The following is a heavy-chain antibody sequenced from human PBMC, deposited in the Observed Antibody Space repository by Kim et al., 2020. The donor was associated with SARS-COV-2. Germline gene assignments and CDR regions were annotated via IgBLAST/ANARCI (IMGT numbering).Heavy chain of an antibody. CDR1: GFTFSDSN. CDR3: FNREA. CDR2: IRTKTKNYAT. J-gene: IGHJ5*02. V-gene: IGHV3-73*01. Sequence: GGSLRLSCAASGFTFSDSNIHWVRQASGKGLEWVGRIRTKTKNYATTYAASLQGRFTISRDDSKNTAYLQMNSLKTDDTAVYYCFNREAWGQGTLVTVSS.